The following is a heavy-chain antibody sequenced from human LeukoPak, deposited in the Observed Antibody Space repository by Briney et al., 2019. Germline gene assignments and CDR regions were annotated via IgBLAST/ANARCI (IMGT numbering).Heavy chain of an antibody. Sequence: PSETLSLTCAVSGXSISSGGYSWSWIRQPPGKGLEWIGYMYHSGSTYYNPSLKSRVTISVERSKNQFSLKLSSVTAADTAVYYCARDGLDGDDAFDIWGQGTMVTVSS. D-gene: IGHD4-17*01. CDR2: MYHSGST. CDR1: GXSISSGGYS. CDR3: ARDGLDGDDAFDI. J-gene: IGHJ3*02. V-gene: IGHV4-30-2*01.